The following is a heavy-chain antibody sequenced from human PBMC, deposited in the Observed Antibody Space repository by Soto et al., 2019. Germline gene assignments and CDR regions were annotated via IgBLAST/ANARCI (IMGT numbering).Heavy chain of an antibody. V-gene: IGHV3-23*01. Sequence: GGSLSLSCEGSGFTFSSYAMSWVRQAPGRGLEWVSGISGNGASTYYADSVKGRFTLSRDNSKNTLYLEVNSLRAEDTAVYYCAKDSGYYGTSGYFHWGDYGMDVRGQGTAVTVSS. CDR2: ISGNGAST. CDR3: AKDSGYYGTSGYFHWGDYGMDV. D-gene: IGHD3-22*01. J-gene: IGHJ6*02. CDR1: GFTFSSYA.